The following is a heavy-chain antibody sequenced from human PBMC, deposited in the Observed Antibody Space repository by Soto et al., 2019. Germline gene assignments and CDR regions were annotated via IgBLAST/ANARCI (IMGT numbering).Heavy chain of an antibody. J-gene: IGHJ4*02. CDR2: IYYSGST. V-gene: IGHV4-59*01. Sequence: SETLSLTCTVSGVSISSYYWSWIRQPPGKGLEWIGYIYYSGSTNYNPSLKSRVTISVDTSKNQFSLKLSSVTAADTAVYYCARVGSSGWYFDYWGQGTLVTVSS. CDR3: ARVGSSGWYFDY. D-gene: IGHD6-19*01. CDR1: GVSISSYY.